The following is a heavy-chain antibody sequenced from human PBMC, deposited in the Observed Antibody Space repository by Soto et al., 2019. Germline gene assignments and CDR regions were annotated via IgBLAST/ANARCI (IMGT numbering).Heavy chain of an antibody. V-gene: IGHV4-61*01. Sequence: PSETLSLTCTVSGGSVSGGSYFWSWVRQPPGKGLEWIGYFYYSGSTKYNPSLKSRVTILEDTSKNQFSLKLSSVTAADTAVYYCASNSYGYTFHDYWGQGTLVTVSS. CDR3: ASNSYGYTFHDY. CDR2: FYYSGST. D-gene: IGHD5-18*01. J-gene: IGHJ4*02. CDR1: GGSVSGGSYF.